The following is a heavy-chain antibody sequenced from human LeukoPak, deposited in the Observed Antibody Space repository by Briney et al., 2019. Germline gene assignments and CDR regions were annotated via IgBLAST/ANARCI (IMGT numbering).Heavy chain of an antibody. D-gene: IGHD3-10*01. CDR1: GYPFDTYA. CDR2: ISTYNGNT. CDR3: ARENYYGSGNDY. J-gene: IGHJ4*02. Sequence: ASVKVSCKASGYPFDTYAISWVRQAPGQGLEWVGWISTYNGNTNYAQNLQGRVTMTTDTSTSTAYMELRSLRSDDTAVYYCARENYYGSGNDYWGQGTLVTVSS. V-gene: IGHV1-18*04.